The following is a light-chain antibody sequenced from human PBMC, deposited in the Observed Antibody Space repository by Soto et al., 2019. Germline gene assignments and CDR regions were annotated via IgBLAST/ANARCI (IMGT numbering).Light chain of an antibody. J-gene: IGKJ3*01. CDR3: QQYNNWPFT. CDR1: QSVSSN. CDR2: GAS. V-gene: IGKV3-15*01. Sequence: EIVMTQSPATLSVSPGERATLSCRASQSVSSNLAWYQQEPGQAPRLLIYGASTRATGLPARFSGSGSGTEFTLTISSLQSEDFAVYYCQQYNNWPFTFGPGTKVDIK.